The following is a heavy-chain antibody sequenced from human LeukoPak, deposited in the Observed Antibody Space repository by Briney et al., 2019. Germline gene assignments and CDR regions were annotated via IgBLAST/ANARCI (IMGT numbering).Heavy chain of an antibody. Sequence: PGGSLRLSCAASGFTFNRYNMNWVRRAPGKGLEWVSSISTSSSYIYYADSVRGRFTISRDNAKNSLYLQMNSLRAEDTAVYYCARRAGAYSHPYDYWGQGTLVTVSS. CDR1: GFTFNRYN. CDR3: ARRAGAYSHPYDY. CDR2: ISTSSSYI. V-gene: IGHV3-21*04. J-gene: IGHJ4*02. D-gene: IGHD4/OR15-4a*01.